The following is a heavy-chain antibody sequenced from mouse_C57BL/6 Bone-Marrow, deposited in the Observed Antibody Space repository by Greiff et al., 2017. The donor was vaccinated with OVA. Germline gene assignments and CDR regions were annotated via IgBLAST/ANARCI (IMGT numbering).Heavy chain of an antibody. D-gene: IGHD1-1*01. V-gene: IGHV1-69*01. CDR3: ARRTTDWYFDV. CDR1: GYTFTSYW. CDR2: IDPSDSYT. J-gene: IGHJ1*03. Sequence: VKLQQPGAELVMPGASVKLSCKASGYTFTSYWMHWVKQRPGQGLEWIGEIDPSDSYTNYNQKFKGKSTLTVDKSSSTAYMQLSSLTSEDSAVYYCARRTTDWYFDVWGTGTTVTVSS.